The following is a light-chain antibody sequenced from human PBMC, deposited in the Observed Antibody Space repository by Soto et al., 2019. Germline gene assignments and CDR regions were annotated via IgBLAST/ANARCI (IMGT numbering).Light chain of an antibody. CDR3: CSYAGRYTDV. J-gene: IGLJ1*01. Sequence: QSVLTQPGSVSGSPGQSVTISCAGTSSDVGGYNYVSWYQQHPGKAPKLMIYDVSKRPSGVPDRFSGSKSGNTASLTISGLQADDEADYYCCSYAGRYTDVFGTGTKVTVL. CDR1: SSDVGGYNY. CDR2: DVS. V-gene: IGLV2-11*01.